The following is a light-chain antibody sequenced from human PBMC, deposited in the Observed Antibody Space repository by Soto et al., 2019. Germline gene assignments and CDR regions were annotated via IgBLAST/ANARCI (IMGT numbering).Light chain of an antibody. CDR3: QSYDSSLSTGL. CDR2: DDS. J-gene: IGLJ3*02. Sequence: QSVLTQPPSVSGAPGQTVTISCTGSSSNIGAGNNVHWYQQHPGTAPKLLIYDDSNRPSGVPDRFSGSKSGTSASLAITGLQAEDEADYYCQSYDSSLSTGLFGGGTKLTVL. V-gene: IGLV1-40*01. CDR1: SSNIGAGNN.